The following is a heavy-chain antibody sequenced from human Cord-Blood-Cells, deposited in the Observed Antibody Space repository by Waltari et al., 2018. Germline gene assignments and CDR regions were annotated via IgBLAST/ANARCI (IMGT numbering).Heavy chain of an antibody. J-gene: IGHJ3*02. CDR2: FDPEDVET. D-gene: IGHD3-3*01. CDR3: ATRITIFGVVIDAFDI. V-gene: IGHV1-24*01. CDR1: GYTLTELS. Sequence: QVQLVQSGAEVKKPGASVKVSCKVSGYTLTELSMHWVRQAPGKGLEWMGGFDPEDVETIYAQKFQGRVTMTEDTSTDTAYMELSRLRSEDTAVYYCATRITIFGVVIDAFDIWGQGTMVTVSS.